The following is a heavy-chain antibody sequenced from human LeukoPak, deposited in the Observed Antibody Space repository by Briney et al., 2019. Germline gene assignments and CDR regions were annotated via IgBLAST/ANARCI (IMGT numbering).Heavy chain of an antibody. V-gene: IGHV3-23*01. D-gene: IGHD2-15*01. J-gene: IGHJ4*02. Sequence: SGGSLRLSCAASGFTVSDYSMSWVRQAPGKGLERVSAISGSGSYTDYADSVKGRFTISKDNSKNTLYLQMNSLRAEDTAVYYCAKTLGYCSGGSCYSGVIDYWGQGTLVTVSS. CDR2: ISGSGSYT. CDR1: GFTVSDYS. CDR3: AKTLGYCSGGSCYSGVIDY.